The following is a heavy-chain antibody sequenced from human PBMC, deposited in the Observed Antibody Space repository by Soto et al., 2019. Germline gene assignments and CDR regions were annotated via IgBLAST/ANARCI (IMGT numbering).Heavy chain of an antibody. D-gene: IGHD1-26*01. V-gene: IGHV3-23*01. J-gene: IGHJ5*02. Sequence: DVQLLESGGGLVQPGGSLRLSCSASGFTFSNYAMSWVRRLPGKGLEWVSAISGSGGSTNYEDSVKGRFTISRDNSKSTLYLQMNILRVDDTAVYYCAKGSPYSGTYFHPWGQGTLVTVSS. CDR2: ISGSGGST. CDR3: AKGSPYSGTYFHP. CDR1: GFTFSNYA.